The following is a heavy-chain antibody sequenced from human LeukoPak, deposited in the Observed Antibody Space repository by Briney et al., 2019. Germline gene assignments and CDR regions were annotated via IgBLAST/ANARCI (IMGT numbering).Heavy chain of an antibody. CDR1: GGSVNSASYF. J-gene: IGHJ4*02. CDR2: VYYSGST. CDR3: AREGGIVGATRHFDY. D-gene: IGHD1-26*01. Sequence: SETLSLTCTVSGGSVNSASYFWNWIRQPPGKGLEWIGYVYYSGSTNYNPSLKSRVTISLDTSKNQFSLKLSSVTAADTAVYYCAREGGIVGATRHFDYWGQGTLVTVSS. V-gene: IGHV4-61*01.